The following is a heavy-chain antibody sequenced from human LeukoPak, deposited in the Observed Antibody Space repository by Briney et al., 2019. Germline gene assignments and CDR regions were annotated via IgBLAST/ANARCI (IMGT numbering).Heavy chain of an antibody. CDR3: ARGLKH. J-gene: IGHJ1*01. CDR2: INHSGST. Sequence: SETLSLTCAVYGGSFSGYYWSWIRQPPGKGLEWIGEINHSGSTNYNPSLKSRVTISVDTSKNQFSLKLSSVTAADTAVYYCARGLKHWGQGTLVTASS. V-gene: IGHV4-34*01. CDR1: GGSFSGYY.